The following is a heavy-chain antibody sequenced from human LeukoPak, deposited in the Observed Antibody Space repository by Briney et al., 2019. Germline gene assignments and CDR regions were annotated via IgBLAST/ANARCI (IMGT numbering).Heavy chain of an antibody. CDR3: ATYHFDFWSGYLDY. D-gene: IGHD3-3*01. V-gene: IGHV1-24*01. Sequence: ASVKVSCKVSGFTLSDLSIHWVRQAPGKGLEWMGGFDPQDGKRIYAQNFQGRLTVTEDTSTDTAYKELSSLGSEDTAIYYCATYHFDFWSGYLDYWGQGSLVTVSS. J-gene: IGHJ4*02. CDR1: GFTLSDLS. CDR2: FDPQDGKR.